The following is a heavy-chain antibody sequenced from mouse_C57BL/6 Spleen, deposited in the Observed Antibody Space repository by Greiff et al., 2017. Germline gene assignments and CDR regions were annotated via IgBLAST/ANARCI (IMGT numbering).Heavy chain of an antibody. CDR3: ARQGSSGSSYYAMDY. V-gene: IGHV5-6*01. J-gene: IGHJ4*01. CDR1: GFTFSSYG. D-gene: IGHD3-2*02. Sequence: EVKLVESGGDLVKPGGSLKLSCAASGFTFSSYGMSWVRQTPDKRLEWVATISSGGSYTYYPDSVKGRFTISRDNAKNTLYLQMSSLKSEDTAMYYCARQGSSGSSYYAMDYWGQGTSVTVSS. CDR2: ISSGGSYT.